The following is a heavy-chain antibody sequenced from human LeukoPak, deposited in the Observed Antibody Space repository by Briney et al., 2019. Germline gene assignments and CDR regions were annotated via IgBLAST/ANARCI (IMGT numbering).Heavy chain of an antibody. CDR3: ATGTYYYDSSGPYNWFDP. J-gene: IGHJ5*02. CDR2: IYYSGST. Sequence: ASETLSLTCTVSGGSISSSSYYWGWIRQPPGKGLEWIGSIYYSGSTYYNPSLKSRVTISVDTSKNQFSLKLSSVTAADTAVYYCATGTYYYDSSGPYNWFDPWGQGTLVTVSS. CDR1: GGSISSSSYY. D-gene: IGHD3-22*01. V-gene: IGHV4-39*07.